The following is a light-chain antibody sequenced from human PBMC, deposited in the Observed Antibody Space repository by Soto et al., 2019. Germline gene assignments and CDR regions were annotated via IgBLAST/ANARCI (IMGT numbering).Light chain of an antibody. J-gene: IGKJ3*01. CDR2: GAS. CDR1: QGIGSY. CDR3: QQLKTLFT. Sequence: DIQFTQSPPFLSSSVLERFTITCRASQGIGSYLAWYQQKPGKAPKVLIYGASILQSGVPSRFSGSGSGTEFTLTINSLQPEDFATYYCQQLKTLFTFGPGTKVDIK. V-gene: IGKV1-9*01.